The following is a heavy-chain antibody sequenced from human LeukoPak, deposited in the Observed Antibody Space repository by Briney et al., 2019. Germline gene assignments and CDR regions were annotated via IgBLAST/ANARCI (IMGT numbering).Heavy chain of an antibody. CDR3: ARGAGTSLVDY. CDR2: INPNSGGT. CDR1: VYTFTGYY. V-gene: IGHV1-2*02. Sequence: ASVKVSCKASVYTFTGYYMHWVRQAPGQGREWRGGINPNSGGTNYAQKFQGRVTITRDTSISTAYMELSRLRSDDTAVYYCARGAGTSLVDYWGQGTLVTVSS. J-gene: IGHJ4*02. D-gene: IGHD6-13*01.